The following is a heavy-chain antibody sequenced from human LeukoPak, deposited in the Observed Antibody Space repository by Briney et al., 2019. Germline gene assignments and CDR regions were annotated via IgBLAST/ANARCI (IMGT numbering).Heavy chain of an antibody. CDR3: ARDSGLDV. Sequence: SETLSLTCTVSGGSISTYCWSWIRQSPGKGLEWIGYIYYTGSTNYNPSLKSRVTISVDTSKNQFSLKLSSVTAADTAVYYCARDSGLDVWGQGTTVTVSS. CDR2: IYYTGST. CDR1: GGSISTYC. V-gene: IGHV4-59*01. J-gene: IGHJ6*02. D-gene: IGHD3-10*01.